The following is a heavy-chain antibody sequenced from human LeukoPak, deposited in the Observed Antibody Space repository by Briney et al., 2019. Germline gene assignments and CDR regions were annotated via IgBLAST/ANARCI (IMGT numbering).Heavy chain of an antibody. D-gene: IGHD6-19*01. Sequence: PSETLALTCTVSGGSISSYYWSWIRQPPGKGLEWIGYIYYSGSTNYNPSLKSRVTISVDTSKNQFSLKLSSVTAADTAVYYCARLPAVAGTAYDYWGQGTLVTVSS. J-gene: IGHJ4*02. CDR2: IYYSGST. V-gene: IGHV4-59*08. CDR1: GGSISSYY. CDR3: ARLPAVAGTAYDY.